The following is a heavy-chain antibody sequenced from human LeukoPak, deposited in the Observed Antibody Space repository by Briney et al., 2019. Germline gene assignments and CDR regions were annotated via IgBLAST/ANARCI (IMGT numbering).Heavy chain of an antibody. CDR1: GFTFSSYA. D-gene: IGHD2-15*01. V-gene: IGHV3-23*01. CDR3: AKGLYCRGGSCYPYYYYYMDV. Sequence: GGSLRLSCAASGFTFSSYAMTWVRQAPGKGLELVSAISGSGGSTYYADSVKGRFTISKDNSENTLYMQMNSLRAEDTAVYYCAKGLYCRGGSCYPYYYYYMDVWGKGTTVTVSS. CDR2: ISGSGGST. J-gene: IGHJ6*03.